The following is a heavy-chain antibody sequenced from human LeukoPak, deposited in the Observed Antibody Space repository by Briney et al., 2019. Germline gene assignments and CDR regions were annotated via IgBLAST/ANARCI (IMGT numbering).Heavy chain of an antibody. D-gene: IGHD3-10*01. Sequence: SETLSLTCTVSGGSISSSSYYWGWIRQPPGKGLEWIGSIYYSGSTYYNPSLKSRVTISVDTSKNQFSLKLSSVTAADTAVYCCARQSPMVRGVIIQNWFDPWGQGTLVTVSS. V-gene: IGHV4-39*01. J-gene: IGHJ5*02. CDR3: ARQSPMVRGVIIQNWFDP. CDR2: IYYSGST. CDR1: GGSISSSSYY.